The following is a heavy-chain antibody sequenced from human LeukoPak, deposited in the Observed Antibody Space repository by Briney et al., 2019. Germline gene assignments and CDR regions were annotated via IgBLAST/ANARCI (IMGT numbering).Heavy chain of an antibody. J-gene: IGHJ4*02. D-gene: IGHD6-19*01. CDR1: GFTFNNYW. CDR2: IKEDESEI. CDR3: AGSSGWLFDY. Sequence: GGSLRLSCVGTGFTFNNYWMNWVRQAPGKGLEWVANIKEDESEIYYVDSVQGRFTIARDNTKNSVYLQMNSLRAEDTAVYYCAGSSGWLFDYWGQGTLVAVSS. V-gene: IGHV3-7*01.